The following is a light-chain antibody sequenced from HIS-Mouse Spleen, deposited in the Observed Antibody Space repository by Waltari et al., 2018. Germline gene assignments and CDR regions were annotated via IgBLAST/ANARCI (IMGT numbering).Light chain of an antibody. CDR1: QSISSW. CDR2: KAS. V-gene: IGKV1-5*03. Sequence: DIQMTQYPSTLSASVGDRVTITGRSSQSISSWLAWYHQKPGKAPKLLIYKASSLESGVPSRFSGSCSWTQFSLTISSLQPDDFATYYCQQYNSYTWTFGQGTKVEIK. J-gene: IGKJ1*01. CDR3: QQYNSYTWT.